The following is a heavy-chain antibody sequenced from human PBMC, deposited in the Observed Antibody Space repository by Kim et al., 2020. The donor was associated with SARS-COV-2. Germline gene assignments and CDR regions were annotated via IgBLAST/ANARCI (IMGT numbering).Heavy chain of an antibody. D-gene: IGHD3-10*01. CDR3: AREGGSPGWFDP. Sequence: NYAKKFQGRVTMTRDTSISTAYVGLSRLRSDDTVVYYCAREGGSPGWFDPWGQGTLVTVSS. J-gene: IGHJ5*02. V-gene: IGHV1-2*05.